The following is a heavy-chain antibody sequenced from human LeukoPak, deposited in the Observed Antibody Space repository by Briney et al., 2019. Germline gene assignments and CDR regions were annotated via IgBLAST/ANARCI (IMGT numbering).Heavy chain of an antibody. CDR3: ARVRMATITLDY. J-gene: IGHJ4*02. Sequence: SETLSLTCTVSGGSISSYYWSWIRQPPGKGLEWIGYIYYSGSTNYNPSLKSRVTISVDTSKNQFSLKLSSVTAADTAVYYCARVRMATITLDYWGQGALVTVSS. D-gene: IGHD5-24*01. CDR1: GGSISSYY. CDR2: IYYSGST. V-gene: IGHV4-59*01.